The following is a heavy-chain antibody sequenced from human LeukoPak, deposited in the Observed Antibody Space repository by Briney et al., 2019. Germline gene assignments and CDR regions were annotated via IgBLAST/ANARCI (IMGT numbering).Heavy chain of an antibody. CDR3: ARDGGYYYDSSGSPYYYYGMDV. J-gene: IGHJ6*02. Sequence: ASVKVSCKASGYTVTSYGISWVRQAPGQGLEWMGWISAYNGNTNYAQKLQGRVTMTTDTSTSTAYMELRSLRSDDTAVYYCARDGGYYYDSSGSPYYYYGMDVWGQGTTVTVSS. CDR2: ISAYNGNT. D-gene: IGHD3-22*01. V-gene: IGHV1-18*01. CDR1: GYTVTSYG.